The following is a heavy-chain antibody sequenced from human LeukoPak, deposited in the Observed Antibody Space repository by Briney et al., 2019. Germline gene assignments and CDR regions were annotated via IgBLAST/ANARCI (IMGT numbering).Heavy chain of an antibody. CDR1: GFTFSSYS. CDR3: ARDHDFGVVIMLFDY. CDR2: ISSSSSYI. Sequence: GSLRLSCAASGFTFSSYSMNWVRQAPGKGLEWVSSISSSSSYIYYADSVKGRFTISRDNAKNSLYLQMNSLRAEDTAVYYCARDHDFGVVIMLFDYWGQGTLVTVSS. V-gene: IGHV3-21*01. J-gene: IGHJ4*02. D-gene: IGHD3-3*01.